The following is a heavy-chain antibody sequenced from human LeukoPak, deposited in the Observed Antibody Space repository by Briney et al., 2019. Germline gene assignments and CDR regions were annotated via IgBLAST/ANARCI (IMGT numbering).Heavy chain of an antibody. CDR3: ARDGSGWEFFDY. Sequence: PGGSLRLSCAASGFTFSSYWMSWVRQAPGKGLEWVANKKQDGSEKYYVDSVKGRFTISRDNAKNPLYLQMNSLRDEDTAVYYCARDGSGWEFFDYWGQGTLVTVSS. D-gene: IGHD6-19*01. CDR1: GFTFSSYW. CDR2: KKQDGSEK. V-gene: IGHV3-7*01. J-gene: IGHJ4*02.